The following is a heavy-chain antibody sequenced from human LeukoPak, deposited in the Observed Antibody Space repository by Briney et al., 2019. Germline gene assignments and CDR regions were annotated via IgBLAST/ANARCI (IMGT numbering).Heavy chain of an antibody. CDR3: AADRPGLWCNTRCRGGGSYYYYGMDV. D-gene: IGHD2-2*01. V-gene: IGHV1-58*01. CDR1: GFTFTSSA. J-gene: IGHJ6*04. Sequence: SVKVSCKASGFTFTSSAVQWVRQARGQRLEWIGWIVVGSGNTNYAQKFQERVTITRDMSTSTAYMELSSLRSEDTAVYYCAADRPGLWCNTRCRGGGSYYYYGMDVWGKGTTVTVSS. CDR2: IVVGSGNT.